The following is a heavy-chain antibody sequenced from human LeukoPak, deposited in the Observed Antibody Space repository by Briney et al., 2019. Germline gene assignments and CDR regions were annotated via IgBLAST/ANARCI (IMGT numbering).Heavy chain of an antibody. D-gene: IGHD6-19*01. CDR3: AKGGWLDD. CDR1: GFNFNKYD. CDR2: ITGRSDKT. V-gene: IGHV3-23*01. J-gene: IGHJ4*02. Sequence: GGSLRLSCAASGFNFNKYDMTWARQAPGKGLEWVSTITGRSDKTYYTDSVKGRFVTSRDNSKDTLYLQMDSLRAEDTALYYCAKGGWLDDLGQGALVTVSS.